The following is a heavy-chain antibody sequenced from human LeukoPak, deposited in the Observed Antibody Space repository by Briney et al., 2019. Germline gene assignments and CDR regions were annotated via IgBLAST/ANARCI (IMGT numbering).Heavy chain of an antibody. CDR2: IYSGGST. Sequence: PGGSLRLSCAASGFTFSSYWMHWVRQAPGKGLEWVSVIYSGGSTYYADSVKGRFTISRDNSKNTLYLQMNSLNAEDTAVYYCAELGITMIGGVWGKGTTVTISS. CDR3: AELGITMIGGV. D-gene: IGHD3-10*02. J-gene: IGHJ6*04. CDR1: GFTFSSYW. V-gene: IGHV3-66*01.